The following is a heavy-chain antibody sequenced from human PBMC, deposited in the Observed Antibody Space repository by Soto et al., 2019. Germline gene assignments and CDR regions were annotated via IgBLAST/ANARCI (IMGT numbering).Heavy chain of an antibody. D-gene: IGHD3-22*01. CDR2: ISWNSGTI. V-gene: IGHV3-9*01. Sequence: PGGSLRLSCAASGFTFDDYTMHSVRQAPGQGLEWISGISWNSGTIGYADSVKGRFTISRDSARNSLDLQMSSLRAEDSALYYCVKDEGYWRRPDHWGQRIRVTVSS. CDR1: GFTFDDYT. CDR3: VKDEGYWRRPDH. J-gene: IGHJ4*02.